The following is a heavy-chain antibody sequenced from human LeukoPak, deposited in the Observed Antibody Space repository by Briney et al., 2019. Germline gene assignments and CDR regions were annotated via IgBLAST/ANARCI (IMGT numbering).Heavy chain of an antibody. J-gene: IGHJ5*02. D-gene: IGHD3-3*01. Sequence: SETLSLTCTVSGGSISSYYWSWIRQPAGKGLEWIGRIYTSGSTNYSPSLKSRVTMSVDTSKNQFSLKLSSVTAADTAVYYCAREAYYDFWSATTRFDPWGQGTLVTVSS. CDR3: AREAYYDFWSATTRFDP. V-gene: IGHV4-4*07. CDR1: GGSISSYY. CDR2: IYTSGST.